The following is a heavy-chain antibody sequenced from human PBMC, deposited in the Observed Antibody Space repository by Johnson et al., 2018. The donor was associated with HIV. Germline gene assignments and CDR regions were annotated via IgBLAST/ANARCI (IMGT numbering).Heavy chain of an antibody. CDR1: GFIFSSYP. CDR3: ARAPEVRGVDAFDM. Sequence: QVQLVESGGGLVQPGGSLRLSCAASGFIFSSYPMHWVRQVPGKGLEYVSRITNNGGSTYYVDSVKGRFTISRDNAKSSLYLQMNILRAEDTAVYYCARAPEVRGVDAFDMWGQGTMVTVSS. D-gene: IGHD3-10*01. CDR2: ITNNGGST. J-gene: IGHJ3*02. V-gene: IGHV3-64*04.